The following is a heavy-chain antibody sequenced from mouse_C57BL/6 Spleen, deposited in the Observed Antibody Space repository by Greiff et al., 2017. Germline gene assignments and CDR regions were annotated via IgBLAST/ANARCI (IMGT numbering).Heavy chain of an antibody. CDR3: ARRITTVVARYFDV. V-gene: IGHV1-9*01. CDR1: GYTFTGYW. Sequence: QVQLQQSGAELMKPGASVKLSCKATGYTFTGYWIEWVKQRPGHGLEWIGEILPGSGSTNHNEKFKGKATFTADTSSNTAYMQLSSLTTEDSAIYYCARRITTVVARYFDVWGTGTTVTVSS. D-gene: IGHD1-1*01. J-gene: IGHJ1*03. CDR2: ILPGSGST.